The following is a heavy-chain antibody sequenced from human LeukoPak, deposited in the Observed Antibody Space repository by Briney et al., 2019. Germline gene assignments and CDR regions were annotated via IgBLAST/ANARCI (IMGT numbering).Heavy chain of an antibody. CDR1: AYTLTGSY. CDR3: ARLKGSQY. CDR2: SHPNRGGT. V-gene: IGHV1-2*02. J-gene: IGHJ1*01. Sequence: ASVKVSCKASAYTLTGSYIHWGRHAPGLGLEWKGWSHPNRGGTNYAQKFQGRVTMTRDTSISTAYMELSGLTFDDTAVYYCARLKGSQYWGQGTLVTVSS.